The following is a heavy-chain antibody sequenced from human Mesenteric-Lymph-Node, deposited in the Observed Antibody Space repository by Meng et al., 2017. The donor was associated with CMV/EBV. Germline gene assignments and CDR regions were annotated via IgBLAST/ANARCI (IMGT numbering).Heavy chain of an antibody. Sequence: SETLSLTCAVYGGSFSGYYWSWIRQPPGKGLEWIGEINHSGSTNYNPSLKSRVTISVDTSKNQFSLKLSSVTAADTAVYYCARGVNYYYYGMDVWGQGTTVTVSS. CDR3: ARGVNYYYYGMDV. D-gene: IGHD2-21*01. V-gene: IGHV4-34*01. CDR1: GGSFSGYY. J-gene: IGHJ6*02. CDR2: INHSGST.